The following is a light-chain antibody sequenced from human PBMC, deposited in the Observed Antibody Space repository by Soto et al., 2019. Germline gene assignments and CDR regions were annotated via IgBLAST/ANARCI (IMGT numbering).Light chain of an antibody. J-gene: IGKJ5*01. CDR1: QNIDSY. V-gene: IGKV1-39*01. CDR2: TAS. CDR3: QQSSRAPLT. Sequence: DIQMTHSPSSLSASVGDRVTITCRASQNIDSYVNWYQQKPGKAPKVLIYTASKLQSGAPSRFSGSGFGTDFTLTNSSLQPEDAATYYCQQSSRAPLTFGQGTRLEIK.